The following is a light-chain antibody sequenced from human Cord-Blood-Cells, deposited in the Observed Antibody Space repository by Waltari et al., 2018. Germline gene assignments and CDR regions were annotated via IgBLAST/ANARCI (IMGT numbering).Light chain of an antibody. CDR3: QQGYSTPLT. J-gene: IGKJ2*01. CDR2: AES. V-gene: IGKV1-39*01. CDR1: QSISSY. Sequence: DIQMTQSTSSLSASVGDRVTITCRASQSISSYLNWYQQKPGKAPKPLIYAESSLQSGVPSRFSGGGSGTDFTLTISSLQPEDFATYCCQQGYSTPLTFGQGTKLEIK.